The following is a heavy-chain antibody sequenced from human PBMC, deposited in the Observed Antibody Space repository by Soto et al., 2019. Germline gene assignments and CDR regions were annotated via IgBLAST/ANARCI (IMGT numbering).Heavy chain of an antibody. CDR1: GFTFSSYA. V-gene: IGHV3-23*01. J-gene: IGHJ6*03. D-gene: IGHD1-7*01. Sequence: EVQLLEPGGGLVQPGGSLRLSCAASGFTFSSYAMSWVRQAPGKGLEWVSAISGSGGSTYYADSVKGRFTISRDNSKNTLYLQMNSLRAEDTAVYYCAKMRGNYVYYYYYMDVWGKGTTVTVSS. CDR3: AKMRGNYVYYYYYMDV. CDR2: ISGSGGST.